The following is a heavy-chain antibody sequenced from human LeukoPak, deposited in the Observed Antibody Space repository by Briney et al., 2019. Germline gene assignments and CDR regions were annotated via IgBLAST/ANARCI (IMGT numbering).Heavy chain of an antibody. J-gene: IGHJ4*02. CDR3: ATSRRSGWYFDY. CDR1: YW. D-gene: IGHD6-19*01. Sequence: YWIGWVRQMPGKGLEWMGVIYPKDSETRYGPSFQGQVTISVDKSISTAYLQWDSLKASDTAMYYCATSRRSGWYFDYWGQGTLVTVSS. CDR2: IYPKDSET. V-gene: IGHV5-51*01.